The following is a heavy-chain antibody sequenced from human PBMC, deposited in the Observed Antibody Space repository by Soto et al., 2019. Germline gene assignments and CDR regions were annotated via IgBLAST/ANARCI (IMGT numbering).Heavy chain of an antibody. D-gene: IGHD3-22*01. CDR3: AKDWDYYDSSGYSTPFDY. V-gene: IGHV3-30*18. CDR1: GFTFSSYG. CDR2: ISYDGSNK. Sequence: GGSLRLSCAASGFTFSSYGMHWVRQAPGKGLEWVAVISYDGSNKYYADSVKGRFTISRDNSKNTLYLQMNSLRAEDTAVYYCAKDWDYYDSSGYSTPFDYWGQGT. J-gene: IGHJ4*02.